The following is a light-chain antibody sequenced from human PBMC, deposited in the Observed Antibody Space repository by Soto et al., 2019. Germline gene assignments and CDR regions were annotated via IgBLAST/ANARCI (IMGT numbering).Light chain of an antibody. CDR3: LQYNNWPPWT. J-gene: IGKJ1*01. Sequence: EIVMTQSPATPSVSPGERATLSCRASQSVSSNLAWYQQKPGQAPRLLIYGASTRATGTPARFSGSGSGTEFTLTISSLQSEDFVVYYCLQYNNWPPWTFGQGTKVDIK. CDR2: GAS. V-gene: IGKV3-15*01. CDR1: QSVSSN.